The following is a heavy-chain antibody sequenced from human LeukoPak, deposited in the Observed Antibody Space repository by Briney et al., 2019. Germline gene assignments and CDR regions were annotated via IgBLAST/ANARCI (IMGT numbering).Heavy chain of an antibody. CDR1: GFTFSSYA. D-gene: IGHD6-19*01. CDR3: ARDESIAVAGTDY. CDR2: ILYDGGNE. V-gene: IGHV3-30*04. Sequence: GRSLRLSCAASGFTFSSYAMHWVRQAPGKGLEWVAVILYDGGNEYYADSVKGRFTISRDNSKNTLYLQMNSLRAEDTAVYYCARDESIAVAGTDYWGQGTLVTVSS. J-gene: IGHJ4*02.